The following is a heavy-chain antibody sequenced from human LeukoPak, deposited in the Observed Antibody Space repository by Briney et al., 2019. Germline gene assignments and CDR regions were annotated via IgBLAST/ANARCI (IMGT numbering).Heavy chain of an antibody. J-gene: IGHJ4*02. V-gene: IGHV1-2*02. CDR2: INPNSGGT. Sequence: ASVKVSCKASGYTFTSYDINWVRQATGQGLEWMGWINPNSGGTNYAQKFQGRVTMTRDTSISTAYMELSRLRSDDTAVYYCARDNGGSYLADYWGQGTLVTVSS. CDR1: GYTFTSYD. CDR3: ARDNGGSYLADY. D-gene: IGHD1-26*01.